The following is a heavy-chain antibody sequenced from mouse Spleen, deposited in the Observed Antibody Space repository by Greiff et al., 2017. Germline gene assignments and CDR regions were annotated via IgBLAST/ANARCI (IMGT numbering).Heavy chain of an antibody. J-gene: IGHJ2*01. Sequence: QVQLKESGPELVKPGASVKISCKASGYAFSSSWMNWVKQRPGKGLEWIGRIYPGDGDTNYNGKFKGKATLTADKSSSTAYMQLSSLTSEDSAVYFCARSATTDYYFDYWGQGTTLTVSS. CDR2: IYPGDGDT. D-gene: IGHD1-1*01. CDR3: ARSATTDYYFDY. V-gene: IGHV1-82*01. CDR1: GYAFSSSW.